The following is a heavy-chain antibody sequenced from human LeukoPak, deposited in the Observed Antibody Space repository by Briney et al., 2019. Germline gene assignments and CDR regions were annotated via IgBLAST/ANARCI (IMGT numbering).Heavy chain of an antibody. J-gene: IGHJ4*02. V-gene: IGHV3-30*18. CDR3: AKDAYCSSTSCYGGAVGY. Sequence: GGSLRLSCAASGFTFSSYGMHWVRQAPGKGLEWVAVISYDGSNKYYADSVKGRFTISRDNSKNTLYLQMNSLRAEDTAVYYCAKDAYCSSTSCYGGAVGYWGQGTLVTVSS. D-gene: IGHD2-2*01. CDR1: GFTFSSYG. CDR2: ISYDGSNK.